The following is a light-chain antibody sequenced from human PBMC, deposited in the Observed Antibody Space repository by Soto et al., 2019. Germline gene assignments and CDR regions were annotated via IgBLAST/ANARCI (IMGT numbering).Light chain of an antibody. CDR1: QDISNY. J-gene: IGKJ3*01. Sequence: DIQMTQSPSSLSASVGDRVTITCQASQDISNYLNWYRQKLGKAPKLLIYDASNLETGVPSRFSGSGSGTDFTLTISSLEPEDFAVYYCQQRSNRVVSFGPGTKVDIK. V-gene: IGKV1-33*01. CDR2: DAS. CDR3: QQRSNRVVS.